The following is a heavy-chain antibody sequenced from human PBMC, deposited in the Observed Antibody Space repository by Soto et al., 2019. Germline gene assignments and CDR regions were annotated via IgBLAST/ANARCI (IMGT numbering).Heavy chain of an antibody. J-gene: IGHJ6*02. CDR2: MNPNSGNT. CDR3: ARARIAVAGFHYYYGMDV. Sequence: QVQLVQSGAEVKKPGASVKVSCKASGYTFTSYDTSWVRQATGQGLEWMGWMNPNSGNTGYAQKFQGRVTMTRNTSISTAYMELSSLRSEDTAVYYCARARIAVAGFHYYYGMDVWGQGTTVTVSS. V-gene: IGHV1-8*01. D-gene: IGHD6-19*01. CDR1: GYTFTSYD.